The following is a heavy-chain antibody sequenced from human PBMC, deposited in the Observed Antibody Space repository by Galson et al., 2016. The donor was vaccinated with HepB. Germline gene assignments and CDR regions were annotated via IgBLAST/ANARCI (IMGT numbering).Heavy chain of an antibody. D-gene: IGHD5-24*01. V-gene: IGHV3-21*01. Sequence: SLRLSCAASGFSFSGYTMNWVRQVPGKGLEWVSSISGSRDYIYFAESVKGRFTISRDNAKNALYLQMNSLRAEDTAVYYCARGGMNRDGYNYGHFDYWGQGTLVTVSS. CDR3: ARGGMNRDGYNYGHFDY. J-gene: IGHJ4*02. CDR2: ISGSRDYI. CDR1: GFSFSGYT.